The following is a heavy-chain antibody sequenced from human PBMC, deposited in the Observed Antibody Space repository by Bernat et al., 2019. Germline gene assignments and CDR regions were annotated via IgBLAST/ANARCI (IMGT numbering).Heavy chain of an antibody. D-gene: IGHD6-19*01. CDR3: ARLGSGWSHDY. CDR2: IWYDGSNK. V-gene: IGHV3-33*01. Sequence: QVQLVESGGGVVQPGRSLRLSCAASGFTFSSYGMHWVRQAPGKGLEWVAVIWYDGSNKYYAESVKGRFTISRDNSKNTLHLQMDSLRAEDTAVYYCARLGSGWSHDYWGQGILVTVCS. J-gene: IGHJ4*02. CDR1: GFTFSSYG.